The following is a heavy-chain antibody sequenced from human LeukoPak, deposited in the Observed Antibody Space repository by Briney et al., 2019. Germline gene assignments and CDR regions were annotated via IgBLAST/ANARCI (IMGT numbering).Heavy chain of an antibody. CDR1: GYTLTELS. V-gene: IGHV1-24*01. Sequence: ASVKVSCKVSGYTLTELSMHWVRPAPGKGLEWMGGFDPEDGETIYAQKFQGRVTMTEDTSTDTAYMELSSLRSEDTAVYYCAAVAGYYYYYGMDVWGQGTTVTVSS. D-gene: IGHD6-19*01. J-gene: IGHJ6*02. CDR2: FDPEDGET. CDR3: AAVAGYYYYYGMDV.